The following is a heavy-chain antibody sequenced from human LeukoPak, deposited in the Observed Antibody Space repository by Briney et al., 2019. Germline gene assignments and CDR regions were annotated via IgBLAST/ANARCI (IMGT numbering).Heavy chain of an antibody. CDR3: ARDHRPEIQYYYMDV. V-gene: IGHV3-33*01. D-gene: IGHD1-14*01. CDR2: LLYDGNTK. J-gene: IGHJ6*03. Sequence: GGSLRLSCAASGFSLSNYGMHWVRQAPGKGLEWVAALLYDGNTKHYAVSVKGRFTISRDISKNTFYLQMNSLTAEDTAVYYCARDHRPEIQYYYMDVWGKGTTVAVSS. CDR1: GFSLSNYG.